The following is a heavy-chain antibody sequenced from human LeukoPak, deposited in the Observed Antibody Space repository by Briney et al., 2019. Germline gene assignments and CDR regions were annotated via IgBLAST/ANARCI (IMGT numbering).Heavy chain of an antibody. CDR1: GYTFTSYG. Sequence: GASVKVSCKASGYTFTSYGISWVRQAPGQGLEWMGWISAYNGNTNYAQKLQGRVTMTTDTSTSTAYMELRSLRSDDTAVYYCARDPGDIPAATAEYFQHWGQGTLVTVSS. CDR2: ISAYNGNT. CDR3: ARDPGDIPAATAEYFQH. V-gene: IGHV1-18*04. J-gene: IGHJ1*01. D-gene: IGHD2-2*01.